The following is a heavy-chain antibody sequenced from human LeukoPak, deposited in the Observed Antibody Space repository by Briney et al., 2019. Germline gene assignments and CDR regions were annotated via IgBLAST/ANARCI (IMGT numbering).Heavy chain of an antibody. CDR3: ARAAPGESLDY. V-gene: IGHV1-46*01. CDR2: MNPGGST. D-gene: IGHD3-10*01. Sequence: ASVNVSCKASGYTFTIYYMHWVRQAPGQGLEWMGIMNPGGSTIYAQKFQGRVTMTRDTSTSTVYMELSSLRSEDTAVYYCARAAPGESLDYWGQGTLVTVSS. J-gene: IGHJ4*02. CDR1: GYTFTIYY.